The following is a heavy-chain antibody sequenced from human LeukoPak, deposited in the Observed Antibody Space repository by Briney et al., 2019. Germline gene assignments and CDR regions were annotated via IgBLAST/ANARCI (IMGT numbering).Heavy chain of an antibody. Sequence: GGTLRLSRAASGFTFSSSSMNWVRQAPGDGLEWVSSLSINIAYIYYADPPKGRFAISRDNAKNSLYLQMNSLRAEDTAVYYCARTLGPKYSSSWYGYWGRGTLVTVSS. CDR2: LSINIAYI. CDR1: GFTFSSSS. J-gene: IGHJ4*02. D-gene: IGHD6-13*01. V-gene: IGHV3-21*01. CDR3: ARTLGPKYSSSWYGY.